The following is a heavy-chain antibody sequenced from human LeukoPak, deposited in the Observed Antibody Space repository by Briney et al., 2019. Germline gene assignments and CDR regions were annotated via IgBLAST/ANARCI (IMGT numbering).Heavy chain of an antibody. CDR1: GFTFSTYT. V-gene: IGHV3-48*01. CDR2: ISSSSSTI. CDR3: AKDLNQYSSSWYFDY. D-gene: IGHD6-13*01. J-gene: IGHJ4*02. Sequence: GGSLRLSCAASGFTFSTYTMNWVRQAPGKGLECVSYISSSSSTIYYADSVKGRFTISRDNSKNTLYLQMNSLRAEDTAVYYCAKDLNQYSSSWYFDYWGQGTLVTVSS.